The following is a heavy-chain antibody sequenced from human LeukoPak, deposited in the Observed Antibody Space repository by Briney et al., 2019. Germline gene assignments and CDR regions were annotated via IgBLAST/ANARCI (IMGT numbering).Heavy chain of an antibody. CDR3: AKRGYSSGWSPAYYFDY. D-gene: IGHD6-19*01. J-gene: IGHJ4*02. CDR2: IRYDGSNK. V-gene: IGHV3-30*02. CDR1: GFTFSSYG. Sequence: GGSLRLSCAASGFTFSSYGMHWVRQAPGKGLEWVAFIRYDGSNKYYADSAKGRFTISRDNSKNTLYLQMNSLRAEDTAVYYCAKRGYSSGWSPAYYFDYWGQGTLVTVSS.